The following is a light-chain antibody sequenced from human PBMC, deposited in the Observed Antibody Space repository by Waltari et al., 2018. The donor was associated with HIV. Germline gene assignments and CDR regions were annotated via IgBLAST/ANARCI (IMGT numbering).Light chain of an antibody. Sequence: SHALTQSPSLSVSPGPTASVTCSGDSLGTKYVYWYQHKPGQSPVLVIYQDTKRPSGIPERFSGSNSGNTATLTISGTQVMDEADYYCQAWDSNTAVFGSGTKVTVL. V-gene: IGLV3-1*01. CDR2: QDT. CDR3: QAWDSNTAV. CDR1: SLGTKY. J-gene: IGLJ1*01.